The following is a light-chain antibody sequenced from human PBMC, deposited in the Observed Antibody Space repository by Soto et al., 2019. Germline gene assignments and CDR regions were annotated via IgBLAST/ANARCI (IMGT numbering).Light chain of an antibody. CDR2: NNY. J-gene: IGLJ2*01. CDR3: AAWDYSLNALV. V-gene: IGLV1-44*01. Sequence: QSVLTQPPSASGTPGQRVTISCSGSSTNIGSHTVNWYQQLPGTAPKLLIYNNYQRPSGVPDRFSGSKSGTSASLAISGLQSEDEADYYCAAWDYSLNALVFGGGTKLTVL. CDR1: STNIGSHT.